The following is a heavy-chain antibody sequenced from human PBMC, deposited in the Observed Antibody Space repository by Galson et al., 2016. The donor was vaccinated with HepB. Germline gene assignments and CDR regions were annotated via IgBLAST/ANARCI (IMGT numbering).Heavy chain of an antibody. D-gene: IGHD6-19*01. CDR2: IKSKADGGTM. J-gene: IGHJ5*02. Sequence: SLRLSCAASGFTFNNAWMNWVRQAPGKGLEWVGRIKSKADGGTMDYAAPVKGRLSISRDDSKDILYLQMNSLKSEDTAVYYCTKDRSAGQWPRFDPWGQGTLVTVSS. V-gene: IGHV3-15*01. CDR1: GFTFNNAW. CDR3: TKDRSAGQWPRFDP.